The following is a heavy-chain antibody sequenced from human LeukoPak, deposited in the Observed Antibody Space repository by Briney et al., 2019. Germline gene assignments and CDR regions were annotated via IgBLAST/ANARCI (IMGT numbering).Heavy chain of an antibody. J-gene: IGHJ6*02. CDR3: ARAAVAAPGDV. CDR1: GFTFSDHW. D-gene: IGHD6-19*01. V-gene: IGHV3-7*04. CDR2: IKPDGSEK. Sequence: PGGSLRLSCAASGFTFSDHWMSWVRQAPGKGLEWVANIKPDGSEKYYVDSLKGRFTISRDNAENSLYLQMKSLRDEDTAVYFCARAAVAAPGDVWGQGTTVTVSS.